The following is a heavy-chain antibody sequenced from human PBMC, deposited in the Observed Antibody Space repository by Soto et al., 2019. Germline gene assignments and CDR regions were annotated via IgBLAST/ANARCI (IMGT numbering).Heavy chain of an antibody. Sequence: QVQLVESGGGVVQPGRSLRLSCAASGFTFSSYGMHWVRQAPGKGLEWVAVISYDGSNKYYADSVKGRFTISRDNSKKTRYLQVNSLRAEDTAVYYCVKFSRGVPPPDYWGQGTLVTVSS. J-gene: IGHJ4*02. CDR3: VKFSRGVPPPDY. D-gene: IGHD6-6*01. V-gene: IGHV3-30*18. CDR1: GFTFSSYG. CDR2: ISYDGSNK.